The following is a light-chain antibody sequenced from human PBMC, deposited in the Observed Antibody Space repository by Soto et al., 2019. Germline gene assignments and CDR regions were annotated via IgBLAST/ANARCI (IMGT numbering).Light chain of an antibody. CDR3: QLYNDWSSIT. CDR1: QYISNN. J-gene: IGKJ5*01. Sequence: EIAMTQSPATLSVSLGERATLSCRASQYISNNLAWYQQRPGQAPSLLIYGASTRATGVPARFSGSGSGTDFLLSIRGLQSEDSAVYYCQLYNDWSSITFGQGTRLEIK. CDR2: GAS. V-gene: IGKV3-15*01.